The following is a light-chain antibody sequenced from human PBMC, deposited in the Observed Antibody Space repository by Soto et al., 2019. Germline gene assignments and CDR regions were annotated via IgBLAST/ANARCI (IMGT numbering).Light chain of an antibody. CDR1: SSNIGAGYD. V-gene: IGLV1-40*01. CDR2: GNS. CDR3: QSYDSSLIWV. Sequence: QSVLTQPPSVSGVPGQRVTISCTGSSSNIGAGYDVHWYQQLPGTAPKLLIYGNSNRPSGVPDRFSGSKSGTSASLAITGLQAEDEADYYCQSYDSSLIWVFGGGTKLTVL. J-gene: IGLJ3*02.